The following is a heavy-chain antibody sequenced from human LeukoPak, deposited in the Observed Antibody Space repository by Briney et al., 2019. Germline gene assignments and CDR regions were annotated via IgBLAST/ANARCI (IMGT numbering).Heavy chain of an antibody. D-gene: IGHD3-10*01. J-gene: IGHJ4*02. CDR3: ARAVITMVRGVIIWGGDY. V-gene: IGHV1-18*01. Sequence: ASVKVSCKASGYTFTSYGISWVRQAPGQGLEWMGWISAYNGNTNYAQKLQGRVTMTTDTSTSTAYMELRSLRSDDTAVYYCARAVITMVRGVIIWGGDYWGQGTLVTVSS. CDR2: ISAYNGNT. CDR1: GYTFTSYG.